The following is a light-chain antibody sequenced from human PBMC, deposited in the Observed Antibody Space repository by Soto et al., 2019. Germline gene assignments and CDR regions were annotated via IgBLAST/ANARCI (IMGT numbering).Light chain of an antibody. Sequence: QSALTQPASVSGSPGQSITISYTGTSSDVGGYNFVSWYQQHPGKAPKLMIYEVNKRPSGVSNRFSGSKSANTASLTISGLQAEDEADYYCSSYTSSNTLVFGGGTKVTVL. CDR1: SSDVGGYNF. CDR3: SSYTSSNTLV. J-gene: IGLJ3*02. V-gene: IGLV2-14*01. CDR2: EVN.